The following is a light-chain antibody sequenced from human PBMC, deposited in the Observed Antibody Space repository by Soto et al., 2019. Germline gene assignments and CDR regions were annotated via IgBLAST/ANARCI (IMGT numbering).Light chain of an antibody. Sequence: QSVLTQPPSVSEAPGQRVPISCTGSSSNIGAGYEAHWYQQVPGTAPKLLIYENNNRPSGVPDRFSGSKSGTSASVAITGLQAEDEAEYYCQSYDSSLSGYVFGTGTKLTVL. CDR1: SSNIGAGYE. J-gene: IGLJ1*01. CDR2: ENN. CDR3: QSYDSSLSGYV. V-gene: IGLV1-40*01.